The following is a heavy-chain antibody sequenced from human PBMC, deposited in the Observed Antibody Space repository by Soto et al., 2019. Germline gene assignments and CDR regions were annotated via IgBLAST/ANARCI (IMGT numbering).Heavy chain of an antibody. CDR2: ISAYNGNT. CDR1: GYTFTRYG. CDR3: ARDIVVVPAAISHYYGMDV. J-gene: IGHJ6*02. D-gene: IGHD2-2*02. V-gene: IGHV1-18*01. Sequence: QVQLVQSGAEVKKPGASVKVSCKASGYTFTRYGISWVRQAPGQGLEWMGWISAYNGNTNYAQKLQGRVTMTTDTSTSTAYMELRSLRSDDPAVYYCARDIVVVPAAISHYYGMDVWGQGTTVTVSS.